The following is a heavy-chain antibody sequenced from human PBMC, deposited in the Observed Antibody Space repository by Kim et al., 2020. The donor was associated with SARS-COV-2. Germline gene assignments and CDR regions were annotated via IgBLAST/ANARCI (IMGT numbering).Heavy chain of an antibody. Sequence: SETLSLTCAVYGGSFSGYYWSWIRQPPGKGLEWIGEINHSGSTNYNPSLKSRVTISVDTSKNQFSLKLSSVTAADTAVYYCARGFKNIVVVPAAKPPGYYYMDVWGKGTTVTVSS. D-gene: IGHD2-2*01. CDR3: ARGFKNIVVVPAAKPPGYYYMDV. CDR2: INHSGST. CDR1: GGSFSGYY. V-gene: IGHV4-34*01. J-gene: IGHJ6*03.